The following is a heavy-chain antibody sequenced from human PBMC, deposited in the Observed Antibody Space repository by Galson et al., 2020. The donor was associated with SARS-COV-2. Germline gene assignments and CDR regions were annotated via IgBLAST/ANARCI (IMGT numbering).Heavy chain of an antibody. V-gene: IGHV2-5*01. Sequence: ESGPTLVKPTQTLTLTCTFSGFSLSTSGVGVGWIRQPPGKALEWLALIYWNDAKRYSPSLKSRLTITKDTSKNQVVLTMTNMDPGDTATYYWAHGHDCGDYVYYGMDVWGQGTTVTVSS. CDR1: GFSLSTSGVG. CDR3: AHGHDCGDYVYYGMDV. CDR2: IYWNDAK. D-gene: IGHD4-17*01. J-gene: IGHJ6*02.